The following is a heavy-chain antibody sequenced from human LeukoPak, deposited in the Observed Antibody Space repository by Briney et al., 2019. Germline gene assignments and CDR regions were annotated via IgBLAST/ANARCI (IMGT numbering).Heavy chain of an antibody. V-gene: IGHV4-4*07. CDR3: ARDSGTTGEVKFDP. D-gene: IGHD3-10*01. CDR1: GGSIRSY. J-gene: IGHJ5*02. Sequence: SETLSLTCTVSGGSIRSYWSWIRQPAGKGLEWIGRIYGSGSTDYNPSLKSRVTMSIDTSKNQFSLNLISVTAADAAVYYCARDSGTTGEVKFDPWGQGTLATVSS. CDR2: IYGSGST.